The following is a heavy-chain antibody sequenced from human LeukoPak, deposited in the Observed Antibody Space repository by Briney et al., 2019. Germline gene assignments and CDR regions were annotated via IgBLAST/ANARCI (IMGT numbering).Heavy chain of an antibody. CDR3: AKELYYYDSGGSFDY. V-gene: IGHV3-23*01. Sequence: GASLRLSCAASGFAFSSHAMSWVRQAPGKGLEWVSGIGVGGGDTYYADSVKGRFTISRDNSKNTLYLQMNSLRAEDTAVYYCAKELYYYDSGGSFDYWGQGTLVAVSS. CDR2: IGVGGGDT. CDR1: GFAFSSHA. J-gene: IGHJ4*02. D-gene: IGHD3-22*01.